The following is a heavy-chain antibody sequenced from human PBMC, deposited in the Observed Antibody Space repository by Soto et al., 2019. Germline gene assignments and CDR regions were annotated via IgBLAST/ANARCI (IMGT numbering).Heavy chain of an antibody. CDR1: DFGFIGYW. D-gene: IGHD2-15*01. CDR2: ITQDGSQN. J-gene: IGHJ4*02. CDR3: ARGMSTPGIDW. Sequence: EVQLVESGGGLVRPGGSLTFTGATTDFGFIGYWLNWVRQPPGKGLEWVANITQDGSQNSFVDSVKGRFTIPRDNAKNSLYLQMNSLGAEDTAVYFCARGMSTPGIDWWGQGTLVTVSS. V-gene: IGHV3-7*03.